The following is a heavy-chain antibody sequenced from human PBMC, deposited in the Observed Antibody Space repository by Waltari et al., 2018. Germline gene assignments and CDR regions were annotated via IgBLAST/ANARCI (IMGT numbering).Heavy chain of an antibody. CDR1: GGSISSSSYY. CDR3: ARHLAGGLRLGELSLYYFDY. D-gene: IGHD3-16*02. CDR2: IYYSGST. Sequence: QLQLQESGPGLVKPSETLSLTCTVSGGSISSSSYYWGWIRQPPGKGLEWIGSIYYSGSTSYNPSLKSRVTISVDTSKNQFSLKLSSVTAADTAGYYCARHLAGGLRLGELSLYYFDYWGQGTLVTVSS. V-gene: IGHV4-39*01. J-gene: IGHJ4*02.